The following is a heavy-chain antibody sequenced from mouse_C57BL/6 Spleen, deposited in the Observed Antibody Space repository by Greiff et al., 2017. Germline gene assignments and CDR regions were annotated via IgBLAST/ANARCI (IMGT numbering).Heavy chain of an antibody. CDR3: ARRGDYDYDY. J-gene: IGHJ2*01. V-gene: IGHV1-42*01. D-gene: IGHD2-4*01. CDR1: GYSFTGYY. Sequence: EVMLVESGPELVKPGASVKISCKASGYSFTGYYMNWVKQSPEKSLEWIGEINPSTGGTTYNQKFKAKATLTVDKSSSTAYMQLKSLTSEDSAVYYCARRGDYDYDYWGQGTTLTVSS. CDR2: INPSTGGT.